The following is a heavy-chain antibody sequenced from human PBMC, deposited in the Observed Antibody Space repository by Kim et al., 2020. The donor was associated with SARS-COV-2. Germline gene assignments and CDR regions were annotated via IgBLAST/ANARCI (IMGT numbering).Heavy chain of an antibody. Sequence: SETLSLTCTVSGGSISSYYWSWIRQPPGKGLEWIGYIYYSGSTNYNPSLKSRVTISVDTSKNQFSLKLSSVTAADTAVYYCARGSSVRRASIFLQHWGQGTLVTVSS. D-gene: IGHD6-19*01. CDR2: IYYSGST. CDR1: GGSISSYY. V-gene: IGHV4-59*13. J-gene: IGHJ1*01. CDR3: ARGSSVRRASIFLQH.